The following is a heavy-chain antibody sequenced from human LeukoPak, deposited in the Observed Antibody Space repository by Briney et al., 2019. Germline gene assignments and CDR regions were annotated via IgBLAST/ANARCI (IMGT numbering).Heavy chain of an antibody. J-gene: IGHJ4*01. V-gene: IGHV4-59*08. CDR1: GGFINGYY. CDR2: IDYSGST. CDR3: ATGRYYDNVWGSYRPSFDF. D-gene: IGHD3-16*02. Sequence: SETLSLTCTVSGGFINGYYWSWIRQPPGKGLEWIGYIDYSGSTNYNPSLQSPLTTSIDTSKNQLSLKLSSVTAADTAVYYCATGRYYDNVWGSYRPSFDFWGQASLGSVSS.